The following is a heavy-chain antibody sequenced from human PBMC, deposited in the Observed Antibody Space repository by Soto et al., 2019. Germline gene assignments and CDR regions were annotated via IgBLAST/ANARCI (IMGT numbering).Heavy chain of an antibody. V-gene: IGHV4-61*01. CDR1: GGSVNICTYY. CDR3: ARRYGGTFDY. D-gene: IGHD2-15*01. J-gene: IGHJ4*02. Sequence: SETLSLTCTVPGGSVNICTYYWSWIRQPPGKGLEWIGFIHYSGSTNYNPSLKSRVTISVDTSKNQFSLKLSSVTAADTAVYYCARRYGGTFDYWGQGTLVTVSS. CDR2: IHYSGST.